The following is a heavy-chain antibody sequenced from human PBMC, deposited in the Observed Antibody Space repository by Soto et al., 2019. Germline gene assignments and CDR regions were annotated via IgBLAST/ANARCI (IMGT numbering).Heavy chain of an antibody. J-gene: IGHJ4*02. D-gene: IGHD3-10*01. V-gene: IGHV4-34*01. CDR1: GGSLSNHY. CDR2: ISHSGTT. Sequence: SETLSLTCAVYGGSLSNHYWSWIRQPPGKGLEWIGEISHSGTTNYNPSLKSRVTISVETSKNQLSLKLSSVTAADTAVYYCARGRYGSGSYVDYWGQGTLVTVSS. CDR3: ARGRYGSGSYVDY.